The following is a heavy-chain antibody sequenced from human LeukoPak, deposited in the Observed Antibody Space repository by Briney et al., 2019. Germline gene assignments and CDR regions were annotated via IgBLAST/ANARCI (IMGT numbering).Heavy chain of an antibody. CDR3: ARDGPAGFDP. Sequence: MPSETLSLTCAVSGGSISSGGYSWSWIRQPPGKGLEWIGYIYHSGSTYYNPSLKSRVTISVDRSKNQFSLKLSSVTAAGTAVYYCARDGPAGFDPWGQGTLVTVSS. CDR1: GGSISSGGYS. V-gene: IGHV4-30-2*01. CDR2: IYHSGST. J-gene: IGHJ5*02.